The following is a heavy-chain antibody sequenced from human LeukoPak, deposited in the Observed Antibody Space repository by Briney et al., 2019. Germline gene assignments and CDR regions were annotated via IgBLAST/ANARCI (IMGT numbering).Heavy chain of an antibody. CDR1: GGSISSGSYY. J-gene: IGHJ5*02. CDR2: IYTSGST. Sequence: TSETLSLTCAVSGGSISSGSYYWSWIRQPAGKGLEWIGRIYTSGSTNYNPSLKSRVTISVDTSKNQFSLKLSSVTAADTAVYYCARGVTPVDPWGQGTLVTVSS. CDR3: ARGVTPVDP. D-gene: IGHD4-23*01. V-gene: IGHV4-61*02.